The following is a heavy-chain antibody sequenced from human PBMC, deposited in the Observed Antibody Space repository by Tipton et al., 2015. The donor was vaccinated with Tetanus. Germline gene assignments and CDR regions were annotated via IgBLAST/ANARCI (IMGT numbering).Heavy chain of an antibody. CDR2: ISYSSTSK. V-gene: IGHV3-48*02. D-gene: IGHD2-21*01. CDR1: GFSFNNFG. CDR3: ARRGEARANWFDS. J-gene: IGHJ5*01. Sequence: SLRLSCAGSGFSFNNFGMNWVRQAPGKGLEWVSYISYSSTSKYYADPVKGRFAISRDNAKNSLYLQMNTLRDDDTAVYYCARRGEARANWFDSWGQGTLVTVSS.